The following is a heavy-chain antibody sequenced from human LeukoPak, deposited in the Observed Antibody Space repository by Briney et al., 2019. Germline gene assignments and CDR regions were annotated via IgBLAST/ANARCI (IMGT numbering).Heavy chain of an antibody. CDR2: ISSGGVYD. V-gene: IGHV3-30*01. J-gene: IGHJ4*02. Sequence: PGRSLRLSCAASGFTFSSYAMDWVRQAPGKGLEWVSIISSGGVYDYYADSVKGRFTISRDNSKNTLYLQLNSLTTEDTAVYYCARDSTYYYDSGSSGPHYFDNWGQGTLVTVSS. CDR3: ARDSTYYYDSGSSGPHYFDN. D-gene: IGHD3-10*01. CDR1: GFTFSSYA.